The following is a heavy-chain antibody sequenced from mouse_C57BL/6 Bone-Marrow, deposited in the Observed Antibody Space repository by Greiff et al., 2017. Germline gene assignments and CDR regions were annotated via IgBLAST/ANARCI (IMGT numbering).Heavy chain of an antibody. D-gene: IGHD2-3*01. V-gene: IGHV1-81*01. J-gene: IGHJ4*01. CDR2: IYPRSGNT. CDR1: GYTFTSYG. CDR3: ARFPYEAMDY. Sequence: VQLQQSGAELARPGASVKLSCKASGYTFTSYGISWVKQRTGQGLEWIGEIYPRSGNTYYNEKFKGKATLTADKSSSTAYMELRSLASEDSAVYFCARFPYEAMDYWGQGTSVTVSS.